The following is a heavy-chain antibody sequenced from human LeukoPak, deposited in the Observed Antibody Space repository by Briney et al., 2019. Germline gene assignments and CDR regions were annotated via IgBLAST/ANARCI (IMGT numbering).Heavy chain of an antibody. D-gene: IGHD5-18*01. CDR2: ISGSAHKI. CDR1: GFTFSSYA. CDR3: AGRVTGYSSGYVY. V-gene: IGHV3-23*01. J-gene: IGHJ4*02. Sequence: GGSLRLSCAASGFTFSSYAMSWVRQAPEKGLDWVSVISGSAHKIRYADSVKGRFTISRDNSENTVYLQMNNLRAEDTALYYCAGRVTGYSSGYVYWGQGTLVTVSS.